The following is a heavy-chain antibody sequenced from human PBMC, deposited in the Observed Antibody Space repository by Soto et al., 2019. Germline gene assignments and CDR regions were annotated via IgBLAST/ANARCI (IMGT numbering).Heavy chain of an antibody. D-gene: IGHD3-10*01. CDR3: ARDRYDYGSGNYYNRIDF. Sequence: QVQLVQAGAEVKKPGSSVKVSFKASGGIFSTYAISWLRRAPGQGLEWMGGIIPIFGTPNYAQRFQGRVTITADESTRTAYMELSRLRSEDTAVYYCARDRYDYGSGNYYNRIDFWGQGTLVTVSS. V-gene: IGHV1-69*01. CDR1: GGIFSTYA. J-gene: IGHJ4*02. CDR2: IIPIFGTP.